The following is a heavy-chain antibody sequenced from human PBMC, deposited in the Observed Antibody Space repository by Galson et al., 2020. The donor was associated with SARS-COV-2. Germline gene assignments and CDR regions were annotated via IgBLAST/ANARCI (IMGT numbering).Heavy chain of an antibody. Sequence: SETLSLTCAVYGESFSTYYWNWIRQPPGKGLEWIGEINHRESTNYNPSLKSRVTISVDTSKNQFSLRVSSATAADTAVYYCARGRRSGYFNWYFDLWGRGTLVTVSS. V-gene: IGHV4-34*01. CDR3: ARGRRSGYFNWYFDL. D-gene: IGHD3-3*01. CDR1: GESFSTYY. CDR2: INHREST. J-gene: IGHJ2*01.